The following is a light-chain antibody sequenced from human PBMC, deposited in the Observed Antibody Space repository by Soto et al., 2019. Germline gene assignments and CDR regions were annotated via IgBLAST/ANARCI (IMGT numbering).Light chain of an antibody. CDR1: SSNIGSNS. CDR2: NNN. V-gene: IGLV1-44*01. J-gene: IGLJ3*02. CDR3: AAWNASLNAWV. Sequence: QSVLTQPPSESGTPGQRVTISCSGSSSNIGSNSVTWFQQLPGTAPNLLISNNNQRPSGVPDRFSGSKSGTSASLAINGLQSEDEADYFCAAWNASLNAWVFGGGTKLTVL.